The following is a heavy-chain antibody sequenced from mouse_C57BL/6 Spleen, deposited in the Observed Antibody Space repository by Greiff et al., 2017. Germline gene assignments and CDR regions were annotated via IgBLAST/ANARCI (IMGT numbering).Heavy chain of an antibody. V-gene: IGHV1-39*01. J-gene: IGHJ4*01. CDR1: GYSFTDYN. D-gene: IGHD2-1*01. Sequence: VQLKQSGPELVKPGASVKISCKASGYSFTDYNMNWVKQSNGKSLEWIGVINPNYGTTSYNQKFKGKATLTVDQSSSTAYMQLNSLTSEDSAVYYCARGFYYGNYYAMDYWGQGTSVTVSS. CDR2: INPNYGTT. CDR3: ARGFYYGNYYAMDY.